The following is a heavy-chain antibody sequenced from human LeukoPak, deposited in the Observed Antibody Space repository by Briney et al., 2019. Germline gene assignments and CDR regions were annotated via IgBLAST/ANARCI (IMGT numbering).Heavy chain of an antibody. CDR3: ARAYYYDSSGPKPPDY. V-gene: IGHV3-48*01. CDR2: ISTSSSTI. Sequence: PGGSLRLSCAASGFTFSSYSMNWVRQAPGKGLEWVSYISTSSSTIYYADSVKGRFTISRDNAKNSLYLQMNSLRAEDTAVYYCARAYYYDSSGPKPPDYSGQGTLVTVSS. D-gene: IGHD3-22*01. J-gene: IGHJ4*02. CDR1: GFTFSSYS.